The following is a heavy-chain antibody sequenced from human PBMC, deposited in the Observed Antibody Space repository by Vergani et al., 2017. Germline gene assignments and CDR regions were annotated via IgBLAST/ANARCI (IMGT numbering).Heavy chain of an antibody. Sequence: QLQLQESGPGLVKPSETLSLTCTVSGGSISSSSYYWGWIRQPPGKGLEWIGSIYYSGSTYYNPSLKSRVTISVDTSKNQFSLKLSSVTAADTAVYYCAKHGGVRRCSGYDCPIDYWGQGTLVTVSS. V-gene: IGHV4-39*01. D-gene: IGHD5-12*01. J-gene: IGHJ4*02. CDR2: IYYSGST. CDR1: GGSISSSSYY. CDR3: AKHGGVRRCSGYDCPIDY.